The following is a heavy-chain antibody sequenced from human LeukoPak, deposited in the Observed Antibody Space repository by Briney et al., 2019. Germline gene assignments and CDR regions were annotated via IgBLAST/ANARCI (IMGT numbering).Heavy chain of an antibody. D-gene: IGHD3-10*01. CDR3: TTVYYGSGSTRSRYYYYYGMDV. CDR2: LKSKTDDGTT. J-gene: IGHJ6*04. V-gene: IGHV3-15*01. Sequence: GGYLRLCCAASGLNFSNAWMSRVRQAQGKGQDWVGRLKSKTDDGTTDYAAPVKGRFTISRDESKTTLYLQMNSLKTEDTAVYYCTTVYYGSGSTRSRYYYYYGMDVWGKGTTVTVSS. CDR1: GLNFSNAW.